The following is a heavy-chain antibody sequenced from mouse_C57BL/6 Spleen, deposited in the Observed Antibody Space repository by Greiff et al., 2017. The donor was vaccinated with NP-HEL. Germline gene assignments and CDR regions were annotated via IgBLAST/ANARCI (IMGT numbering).Heavy chain of an antibody. CDR1: GYAFTNYL. D-gene: IGHD1-1*01. J-gene: IGHJ3*01. Sequence: QVQLQQSGAELVRPGTSVKVSCKASGYAFTNYLIEWVKQRPGQGLEWIGVINPGSGGTNYNEKFKGKATLTADKSSSTAYMQLSSLTSEDSAVYFCARSDYYGSSRAWFAYWGQGTLVTVSA. CDR3: ARSDYYGSSRAWFAY. V-gene: IGHV1-54*01. CDR2: INPGSGGT.